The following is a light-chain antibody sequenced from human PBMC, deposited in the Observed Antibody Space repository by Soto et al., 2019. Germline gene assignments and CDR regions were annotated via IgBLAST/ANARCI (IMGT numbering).Light chain of an antibody. J-gene: IGLJ1*01. CDR1: RSDVGGYNF. CDR2: EVT. Sequence: QSALTQPASVSGSPGQSITVSCTGTRSDVGGYNFVSWYQQHPGKAPKLLIFEVTNRPSGVSDRFSGSKSGNTASLTISGFQAEDEDDYYCGSYTRSSTYVFGSGTKVTVL. CDR3: GSYTRSSTYV. V-gene: IGLV2-14*01.